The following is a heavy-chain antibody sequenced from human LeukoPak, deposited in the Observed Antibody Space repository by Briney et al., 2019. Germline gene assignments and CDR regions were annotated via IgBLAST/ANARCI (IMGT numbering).Heavy chain of an antibody. V-gene: IGHV4-39*07. CDR1: GGSISSSSYY. Sequence: SETLSLTCTVSGGSISSSSYYWDWIRQPPGKGLEWIGSIYYSGSTYYNPSLKSRVTISVDTSKNQFSLKLSSVTAADTAVYYCARGLRFLEWLSSYYFDYWGQGTLVTVSS. J-gene: IGHJ4*02. CDR3: ARGLRFLEWLSSYYFDY. D-gene: IGHD3-3*01. CDR2: IYYSGST.